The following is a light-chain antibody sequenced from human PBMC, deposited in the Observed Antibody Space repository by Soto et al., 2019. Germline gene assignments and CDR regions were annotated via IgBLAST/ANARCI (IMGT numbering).Light chain of an antibody. CDR2: EVR. J-gene: IGLJ1*01. Sequence: QSALTQPASVSGSPGQSITISCTGTNSDIGHYNYVSWYQQHPGKVPKLIISEVRNRPSGVSDRFSGSKSGNSASLTISGLQTEDEADYYCSSYTTTSTQAFGSGTKLTVL. CDR1: NSDIGHYNY. V-gene: IGLV2-14*01. CDR3: SSYTTTSTQA.